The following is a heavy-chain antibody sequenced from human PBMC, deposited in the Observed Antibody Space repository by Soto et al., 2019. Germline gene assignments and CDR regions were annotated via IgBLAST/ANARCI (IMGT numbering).Heavy chain of an antibody. CDR1: GYSFTSYW. Sequence: GESLKISCKGSGYSFTSYWIGWVRQMPGKGLEWMGIIYPGDSDTRYSPSFQGQVTISADKSISTAYLQWSSLKASDTAMYYCARLKYSSSWYEAFDIWGQGTKVTVSS. J-gene: IGHJ3*02. CDR2: IYPGDSDT. CDR3: ARLKYSSSWYEAFDI. D-gene: IGHD6-13*01. V-gene: IGHV5-51*01.